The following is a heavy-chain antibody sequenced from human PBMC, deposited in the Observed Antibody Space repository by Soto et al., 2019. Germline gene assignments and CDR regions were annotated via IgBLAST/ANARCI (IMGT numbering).Heavy chain of an antibody. V-gene: IGHV1-24*01. CDR1: GYTLTELS. CDR3: ATLAGLFGELV. CDR2: FDPEDGET. J-gene: IGHJ4*02. Sequence: ASVKVSCKVSGYTLTELSMHWVRQAPGKGLDWMGGFDPEDGETIYAQKFQGRVTMTEDTSTDTAYMELSSLRFEDTAVYYCATLAGLFGELVWGQGTLVTVSS. D-gene: IGHD3-10*02.